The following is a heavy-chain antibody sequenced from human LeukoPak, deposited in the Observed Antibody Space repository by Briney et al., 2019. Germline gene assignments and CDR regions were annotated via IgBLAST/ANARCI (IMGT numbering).Heavy chain of an antibody. D-gene: IGHD5-18*01. CDR2: IKTDGSIT. CDR3: VRDFMYNTARTGC. J-gene: IGHJ4*02. Sequence: GGSLRLSCAASGFSFSVYWMHWVRQAPGKGPVWVSRIKTDGSITDYADFVKGRFTISRDNAKNTLYLQMNSLRAEDTAVYYCVRDFMYNTARTGCWGQGTLVTVSS. CDR1: GFSFSVYW. V-gene: IGHV3-74*01.